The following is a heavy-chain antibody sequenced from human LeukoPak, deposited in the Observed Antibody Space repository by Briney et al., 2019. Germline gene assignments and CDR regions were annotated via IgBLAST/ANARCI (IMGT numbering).Heavy chain of an antibody. V-gene: IGHV3-30*02. CDR2: IRYVGSDK. CDR1: GFTFSSCG. Sequence: GGSLRLSCAASGFTFSSCGMHWVRQAPGKGLEWVAFIRYVGSDKNYADSVKGRFTISRDNSKNTLYLQMNSLRAEDTAVYYCARNGEYGSSTSCGDYWGQGTLVTVSA. D-gene: IGHD2-2*01. CDR3: ARNGEYGSSTSCGDY. J-gene: IGHJ4*02.